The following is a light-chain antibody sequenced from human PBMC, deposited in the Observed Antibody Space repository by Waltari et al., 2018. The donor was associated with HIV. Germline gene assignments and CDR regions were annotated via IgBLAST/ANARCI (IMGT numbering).Light chain of an antibody. Sequence: DVVVTQSPDSLAVSVGERATLNCKSSQSLLYRSIAWYQQKPGQRPKLLIYWASTRESGVPDRFSGSGSGTDFTLTISNLQTEDVAVYYCQQYYSVPYTFGQGTKLEIK. CDR1: QSLLYRS. CDR3: QQYYSVPYT. V-gene: IGKV4-1*01. J-gene: IGKJ2*01. CDR2: WAS.